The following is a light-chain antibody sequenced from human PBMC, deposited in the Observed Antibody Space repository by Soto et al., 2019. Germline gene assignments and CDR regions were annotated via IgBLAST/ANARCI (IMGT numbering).Light chain of an antibody. J-gene: IGKJ5*01. CDR3: QQYDNWPPIT. V-gene: IGKV3-15*01. Sequence: EIVLTQSPGTLSLSPGEGVTLSCRASQDIGDSYLAWYQQKPGQSPRLLIYGASTRATGIPARFSGSGSGTEFTLTISSLQSEDFAVYYCQQYDNWPPITFGQGTRLGIK. CDR1: QDIGDSY. CDR2: GAS.